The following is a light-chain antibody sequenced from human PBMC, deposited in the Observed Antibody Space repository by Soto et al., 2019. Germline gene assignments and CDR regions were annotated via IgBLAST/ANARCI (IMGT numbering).Light chain of an antibody. CDR3: HQYNGWPRK. CDR2: GAS. CDR1: QSVSSN. J-gene: IGKJ1*01. V-gene: IGKV3-15*01. Sequence: EIVMTQSPATLSVSPGERATLSCRASQSVSSNLAWYQQKPGQAPRLLIYGASLRATGLPARFSGGGSGTEFTLTITSLQSEDFGVYYCHQYNGWPRKFGHGTKVDIK.